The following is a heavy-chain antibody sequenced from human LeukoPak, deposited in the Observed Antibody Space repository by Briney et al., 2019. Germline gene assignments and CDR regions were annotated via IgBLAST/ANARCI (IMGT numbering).Heavy chain of an antibody. CDR1: GSNVSRNY. V-gene: IGHV3-53*01. CDR3: ARADRDGDPDHFDY. CDR2: IYRGGTI. D-gene: IGHD4-17*01. Sequence: GGSLRLSCAASGSNVSRNYMSWVRQAPGKGLEWVSLIYRGGTIYYADSVKARFTISRDNSKNTLFLQMNSLRAEDTAVYYCARADRDGDPDHFDYWGQGTLVTVSS. J-gene: IGHJ4*02.